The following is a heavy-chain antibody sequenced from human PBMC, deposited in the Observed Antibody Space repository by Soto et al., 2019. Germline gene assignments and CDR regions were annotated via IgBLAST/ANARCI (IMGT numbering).Heavy chain of an antibody. J-gene: IGHJ6*02. CDR1: GGSVSSSSYY. D-gene: IGHD3-9*01. CDR2: IYYSGST. V-gene: IGHV4-39*01. CDR3: ASPILTGYYARYYYGMDV. Sequence: SETLSLTCTVSGGSVSSSSYYWGWIRQPPGKGLEWIGSIYYSGSTYYNPSLKSRVTISVDTSKNQFSLKLSSVTAADTAVYYCASPILTGYYARYYYGMDVWGQGTTVTVSS.